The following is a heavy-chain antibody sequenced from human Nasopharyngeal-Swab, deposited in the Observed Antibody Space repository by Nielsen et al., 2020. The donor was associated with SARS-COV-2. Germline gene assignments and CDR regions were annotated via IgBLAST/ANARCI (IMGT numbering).Heavy chain of an antibody. D-gene: IGHD1-1*01. CDR2: IRVSGDTT. CDR3: ARDSPWQELDY. J-gene: IGHJ4*02. CDR1: GFTFSNYA. V-gene: IGHV3-23*01. Sequence: GGSLRLSCTASGFTFSNYAMTWVRQAPGKGLEWVSSIRVSGDTTYYADSVKGRFTISRDNTKNTLYLQMNSLRAEDTAVYYCARDSPWQELDYWGQGTLVTVSS.